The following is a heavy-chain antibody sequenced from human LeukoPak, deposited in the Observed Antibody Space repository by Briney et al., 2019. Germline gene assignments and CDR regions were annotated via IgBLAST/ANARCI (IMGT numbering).Heavy chain of an antibody. J-gene: IGHJ4*02. CDR1: GGSISSYY. D-gene: IGHD2-15*01. CDR2: IYYSGST. CDR3: ARGVVVGAIVDY. Sequence: PSETLSLTCTVSGGSISSYYWSWIRQPPGKGLEWIGYIYYSGSTNYNPSLKSRVTISVDTSKNQFSLKLSSVTAADTAVYYCARGVVVGAIVDYWGQGTLVTVSS. V-gene: IGHV4-59*01.